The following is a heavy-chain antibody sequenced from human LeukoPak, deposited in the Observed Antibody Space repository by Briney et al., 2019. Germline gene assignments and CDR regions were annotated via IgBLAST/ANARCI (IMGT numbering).Heavy chain of an antibody. CDR3: ARRGVGTIFGVVTYYFDY. V-gene: IGHV4-39*01. Sequence: SETLSLTCTVSGGSISSSSYYWGWIRQPPGKGLEWIGSIYYSGSTYYNPSLKSRVTISVDTSKNQFSLKLSSVTAADTAVYYCARRGVGTIFGVVTYYFDYWGQGTLVTVSS. CDR2: IYYSGST. J-gene: IGHJ4*02. CDR1: GGSISSSSYY. D-gene: IGHD3-3*01.